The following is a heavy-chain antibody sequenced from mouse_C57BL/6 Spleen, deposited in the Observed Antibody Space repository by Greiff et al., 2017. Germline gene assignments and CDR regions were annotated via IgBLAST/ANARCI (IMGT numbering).Heavy chain of an antibody. V-gene: IGHV1-82*01. CDR2: IYPGDGDT. CDR3: ARDDGYYMMDY. D-gene: IGHD2-3*01. J-gene: IGHJ4*01. CDR1: GYAFSSSW. Sequence: VKLMESGPELVKPGASVKISCKASGYAFSSSWMNWVKQRPGKGLEWIGRIYPGDGDTNYNGKFKGKATLTADKSSSTAYMQLSSLTSEDSAVYFCARDDGYYMMDYWGQGTSVTVSS.